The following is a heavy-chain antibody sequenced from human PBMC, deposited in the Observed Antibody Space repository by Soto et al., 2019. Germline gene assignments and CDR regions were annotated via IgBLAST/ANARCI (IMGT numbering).Heavy chain of an antibody. J-gene: IGHJ4*02. Sequence: EVQLVESGGGLVKPGGSLRLSCAASGFTFSSYSMNWVRQAPGKGLEWVSSISSSSSYIYYADSVKGRFTISRDNAKKSLYLQMNSLRAEDTAVYYCARIPGPEMYYFDYWGQGTLVTVSS. CDR2: ISSSSSYI. CDR3: ARIPGPEMYYFDY. V-gene: IGHV3-21*01. D-gene: IGHD2-21*01. CDR1: GFTFSSYS.